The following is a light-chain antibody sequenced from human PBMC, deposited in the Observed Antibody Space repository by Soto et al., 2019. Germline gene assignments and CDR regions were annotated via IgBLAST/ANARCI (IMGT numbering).Light chain of an antibody. CDR3: QQYNSYSGT. CDR2: KAS. V-gene: IGKV1-5*03. J-gene: IGKJ1*01. CDR1: QSISIW. Sequence: EIPMAQSPSPLSSSVGDRVTITCTASQSISIWLTWYQLKPGKAPKLLIYKASSLESGVPSRFSGSGSGTEFTLTISSLQPDDFATYYCQQYNSYSGTLGQGTKVDIK.